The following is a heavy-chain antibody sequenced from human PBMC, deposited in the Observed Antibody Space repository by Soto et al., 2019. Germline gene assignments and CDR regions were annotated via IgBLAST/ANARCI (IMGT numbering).Heavy chain of an antibody. CDR1: GFTFSRFW. CDR3: TRDTGAYSSTWSFYFDS. Sequence: GGSLRLSCAASGFTFSRFWMHWVRQAPGKGLVWVSRINTDGSSTTYADSVKGRFTISRDNAKNTLYLQMDSLRAEDTGVYYCTRDTGAYSSTWSFYFDSWGQGTPVTVSS. D-gene: IGHD6-13*01. CDR2: INTDGSST. J-gene: IGHJ4*02. V-gene: IGHV3-74*01.